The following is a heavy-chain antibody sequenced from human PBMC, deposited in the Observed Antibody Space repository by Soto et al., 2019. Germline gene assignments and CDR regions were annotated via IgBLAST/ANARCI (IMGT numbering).Heavy chain of an antibody. V-gene: IGHV4-59*01. CDR1: GGSISTYY. Sequence: HVQLQESGPGLVKPSETLSLTCTVSGGSISTYYWSWIRQPPGKGLEWIGYIYYDGSTSYNPSLRSRVTSAVDTSNKQFSLILSSGTSADTAVYYCARDQLSSGLYVWFDPWGQGTLVTVSS. J-gene: IGHJ5*02. CDR3: ARDQLSSGLYVWFDP. D-gene: IGHD6-25*01. CDR2: IYYDGST.